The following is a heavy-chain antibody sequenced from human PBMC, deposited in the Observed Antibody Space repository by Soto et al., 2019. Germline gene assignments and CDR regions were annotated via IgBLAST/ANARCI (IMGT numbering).Heavy chain of an antibody. CDR2: ISGSGGST. D-gene: IGHD5-12*01. Sequence: GSLRLSCAASGFAFSSYAMSFVRHSPGKWLEWVSAISGSGGSTYYADSVKGRFTISRDNSKNTLYLQMNSLRAEDTAVYYCAKDQYSGYDDGFDYWGQGTLVTVSS. CDR3: AKDQYSGYDDGFDY. V-gene: IGHV3-23*01. CDR1: GFAFSSYA. J-gene: IGHJ4*02.